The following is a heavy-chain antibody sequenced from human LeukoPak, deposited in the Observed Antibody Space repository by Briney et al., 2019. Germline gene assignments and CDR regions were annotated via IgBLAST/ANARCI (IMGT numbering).Heavy chain of an antibody. V-gene: IGHV3-23*01. D-gene: IGHD4-17*01. CDR2: ISGSGGST. CDR3: AKSALTVAPDAFDI. J-gene: IGHJ3*02. Sequence: GGPLRLSCAASGFTFSSYAMSWVRQAPGKGLEWVSAISGSGGSTYYADSVKGRFTISRDNSKKKLYLEMKRLREEGTAVYYCAKSALTVAPDAFDICGQGTMLTVSS. CDR1: GFTFSSYA.